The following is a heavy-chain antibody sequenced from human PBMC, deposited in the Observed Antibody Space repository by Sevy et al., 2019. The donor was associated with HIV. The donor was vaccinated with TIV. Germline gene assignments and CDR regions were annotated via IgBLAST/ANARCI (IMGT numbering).Heavy chain of an antibody. CDR3: ASYGSGSYYNSNWFDP. CDR2: IYHSGST. D-gene: IGHD3-10*01. V-gene: IGHV4-4*02. J-gene: IGHJ5*02. Sequence: SEILSLTCAVSGDSISSNNWWSWVRQPPGKGLEWIGEIYHSGSTNYNPSLKSRVTISVDKSKNQFSLKLSSVTAADTAVYYCASYGSGSYYNSNWFDPWGQGTLVTVSS. CDR1: GDSISSNNW.